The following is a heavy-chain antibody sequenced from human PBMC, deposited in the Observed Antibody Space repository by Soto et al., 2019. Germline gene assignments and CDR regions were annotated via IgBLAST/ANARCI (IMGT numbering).Heavy chain of an antibody. CDR1: GYSFTSYW. CDR2: IYPGDSDT. V-gene: IGHV5-51*01. Sequence: GESLKISCKGSGYSFTSYWVNWVRQMPGKGLEWMGIIYPGDSDTRYSPSFQGQVTISADKSIDTAYLQWRSLKASDTAVYYCARHHGSPGSYFGLDVWGQGTTVTVSS. D-gene: IGHD6-13*01. CDR3: ARHHGSPGSYFGLDV. J-gene: IGHJ6*02.